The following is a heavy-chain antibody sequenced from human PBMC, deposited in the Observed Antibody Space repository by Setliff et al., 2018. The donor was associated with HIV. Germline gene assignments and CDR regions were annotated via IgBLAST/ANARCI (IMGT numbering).Heavy chain of an antibody. Sequence: LRLSCAASGFTFSTYWMTWVRQAPGKGLEWVANIKQDGSEKNYVDSVKGRITISRDNAKNSVYLQMNSLRAEDTAVYYCARETIWSGHSYFDYWGQGTLVTVSS. D-gene: IGHD3-3*01. J-gene: IGHJ4*02. CDR1: GFTFSTYW. V-gene: IGHV3-7*03. CDR3: ARETIWSGHSYFDY. CDR2: IKQDGSEK.